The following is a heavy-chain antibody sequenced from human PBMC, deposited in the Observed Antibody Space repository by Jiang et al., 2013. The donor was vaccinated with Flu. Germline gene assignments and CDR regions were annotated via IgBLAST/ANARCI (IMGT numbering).Heavy chain of an antibody. CDR3: ARQTPDYDILTGYLRKGYYFDY. V-gene: IGHV5-10-1*01. Sequence: GAEVKKPGESLRISCKGSGYSFTSYWISWVRQMPGKGLEWMGRIDPSDSYTNYSPSFQGHVTISADKSISTAYLQWSSLKASDTAMYYCARQTPDYDILTGYLRKGYYFDYWGQG. J-gene: IGHJ4*02. CDR1: GYSFTSYW. CDR2: IDPSDSYT. D-gene: IGHD3-9*01.